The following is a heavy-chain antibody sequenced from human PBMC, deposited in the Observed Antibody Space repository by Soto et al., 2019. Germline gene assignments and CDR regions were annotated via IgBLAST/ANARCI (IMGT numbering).Heavy chain of an antibody. V-gene: IGHV3-11*06. CDR3: ARALGYCSSTSCYTDYYYGMDV. CDR2: ISSSSSYT. J-gene: IGHJ6*02. Sequence: PGGSLRLSCAASGFTLSDYYMSWIRQAPGKGLEWVSYISSSSSYTNYADSVKGRFTISRDNAKNSLYLQMNSLRAEDTAVYYCARALGYCSSTSCYTDYYYGMDVWGQGTTVTVSS. D-gene: IGHD2-2*02. CDR1: GFTLSDYY.